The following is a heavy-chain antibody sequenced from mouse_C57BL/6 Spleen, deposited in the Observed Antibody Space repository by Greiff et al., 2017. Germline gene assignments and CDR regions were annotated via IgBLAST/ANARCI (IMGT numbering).Heavy chain of an antibody. J-gene: IGHJ1*03. CDR3: AHGSPGYFDV. CDR1: GYTFTSYW. CDR2: IHPNSGST. V-gene: IGHV1-64*01. D-gene: IGHD2-2*01. Sequence: QVQLQQPGAELVKPGASVKLSCKASGYTFTSYWMHWVKQRPGQGLEWIGMIHPNSGSTNYNEKFKSKATLTVDQSSSKAYMQLSSLTSEDSAVXYCAHGSPGYFDVWGTGTTVTVSS.